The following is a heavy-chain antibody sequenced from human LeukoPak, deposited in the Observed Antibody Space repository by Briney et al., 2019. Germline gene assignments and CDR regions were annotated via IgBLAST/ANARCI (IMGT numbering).Heavy chain of an antibody. CDR2: IYSSGST. Sequence: SETLSLTCTVSGGSISSYYRSWIRQAAGRGLEWIWRIYSSGSTNYNPSLKSRVTMSVDTSQNQFSLKLSSVRAADTAVYYCARGIFSYGAYVPLDYLDYWGQGTLVTVSS. D-gene: IGHD4-17*01. V-gene: IGHV4-4*07. J-gene: IGHJ4*02. CDR3: ARGIFSYGAYVPLDYLDY. CDR1: GGSISSYY.